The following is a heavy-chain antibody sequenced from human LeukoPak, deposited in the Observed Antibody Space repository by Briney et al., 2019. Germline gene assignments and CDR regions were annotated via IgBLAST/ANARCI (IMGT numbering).Heavy chain of an antibody. D-gene: IGHD3-16*02. CDR3: ARAYLRRYSLVPPHH. J-gene: IGHJ5*02. V-gene: IGHV4-39*01. Sequence: SETLSLTCTVSGGSLRSSGHWWVWIRQPPGKGLEWIGSIHYSGKVYYNPSLKSRVTTSVDTSTDQFSLRLSSVTAADTAVYYCARAYLRRYSLVPPHHWGQGTLVTVSS. CDR1: GGSLRSSGHW. CDR2: IHYSGKV.